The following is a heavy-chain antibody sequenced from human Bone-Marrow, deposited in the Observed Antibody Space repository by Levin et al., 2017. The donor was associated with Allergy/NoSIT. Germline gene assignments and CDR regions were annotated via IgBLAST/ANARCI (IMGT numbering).Heavy chain of an antibody. CDR3: ARQLGYCSSTSCYASSFDY. CDR1: GFTFSDYY. CDR2: ISSSSSYT. Sequence: GGSLRLSCAASGFTFSDYYMSWIRQAPGKGLEWVSYISSSSSYTNYADSVKGRFTISRDNAKNSLYLQMNSLRAEDTAVYYCARQLGYCSSTSCYASSFDYWGQGTLVTVSS. D-gene: IGHD2-2*01. V-gene: IGHV3-11*06. J-gene: IGHJ4*02.